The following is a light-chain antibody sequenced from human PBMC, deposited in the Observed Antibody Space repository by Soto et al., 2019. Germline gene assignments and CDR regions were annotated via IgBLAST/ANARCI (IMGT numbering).Light chain of an antibody. CDR2: AAS. Sequence: DMQMTQSPSSLSASVGDRVTITCRASQSMSNFLNWYQQKPGKAPKLLIYAASSLQTGIPSRFSGSGSGTDFTLTISTLQPEDFATYYCQQSYTTPFTFGPGTKVQIK. J-gene: IGKJ3*01. V-gene: IGKV1-39*01. CDR3: QQSYTTPFT. CDR1: QSMSNF.